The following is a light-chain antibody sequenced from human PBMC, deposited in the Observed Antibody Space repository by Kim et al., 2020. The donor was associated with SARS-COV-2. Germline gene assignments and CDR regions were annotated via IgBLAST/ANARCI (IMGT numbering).Light chain of an antibody. Sequence: QSALTQPPSASGSPGQSVTISCTGTSSDVGGYNYVSWYQQHPGKAPKLMIYEVSKRPSGVPDRFSGSKSDNTASLTVSGLQAEDEADYYCSSYAGSNTVVFGTGTKVTVL. V-gene: IGLV2-8*01. J-gene: IGLJ1*01. CDR1: SSDVGGYNY. CDR3: SSYAGSNTVV. CDR2: EVS.